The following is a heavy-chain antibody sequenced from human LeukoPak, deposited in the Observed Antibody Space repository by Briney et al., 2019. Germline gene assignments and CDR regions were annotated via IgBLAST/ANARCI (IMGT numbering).Heavy chain of an antibody. Sequence: SETLSLTCAVYGGSLIGYDWTWIRQPPGKGLEWIGEINHSGGTNYNPSLKSRVTISVDTSKNEFSLKLSSVTAADTAVYYCASLARGGHWFDPWGQGTLVTVS. V-gene: IGHV4-34*01. J-gene: IGHJ5*02. D-gene: IGHD6-6*01. CDR3: ASLARGGHWFDP. CDR1: GGSLIGYD. CDR2: INHSGGT.